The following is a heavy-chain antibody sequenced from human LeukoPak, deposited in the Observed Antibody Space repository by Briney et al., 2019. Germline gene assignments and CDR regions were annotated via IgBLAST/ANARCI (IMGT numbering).Heavy chain of an antibody. CDR1: GGSISSYY. V-gene: IGHV4-59*08. Sequence: PSETLSLTCTVSGGSISSYYWSWIRQPPGKGLEWIGYIYYSGSTNYNPSLKSRVTISVDTSKNQFSLKLSSVTAADTAVYYCARYIAAAGTTGRDYYGMDVWGQGTTVTVSS. CDR2: IYYSGST. CDR3: ARYIAAAGTTGRDYYGMDV. J-gene: IGHJ6*02. D-gene: IGHD6-13*01.